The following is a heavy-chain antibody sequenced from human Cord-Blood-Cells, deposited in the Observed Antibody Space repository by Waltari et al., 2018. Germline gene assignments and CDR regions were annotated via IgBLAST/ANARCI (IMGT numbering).Heavy chain of an antibody. CDR1: GGTFSSYA. Sequence: KKPGSSVKVSCKASGGTFSSYAISWVRQAPGQGLEWMGGIIPIFGTANYAQKFQGRVTITADESTSTAYMELSSLRSEDTAVYYCASDRGFADYIAAFDYWGQGTLVTVSS. J-gene: IGHJ4*02. CDR3: ASDRGFADYIAAFDY. V-gene: IGHV1-69*01. D-gene: IGHD6-6*01. CDR2: IIPIFGTA.